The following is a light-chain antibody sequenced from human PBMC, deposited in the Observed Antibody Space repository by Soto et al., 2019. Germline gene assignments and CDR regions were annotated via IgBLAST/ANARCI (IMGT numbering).Light chain of an antibody. V-gene: IGLV1-51*01. CDR1: SSKIGGNS. Sequence: QSVMTQPPSVSAAPGPKVTVSCSGRSSKIGGNSVSWYQRLPGTAPKLLIYDDNKRPSGIPDRVSGSKSGTSATLGITGFQTGDEADYYCGSWDSRRSADVFGTGTKVTVL. CDR2: DDN. J-gene: IGLJ1*01. CDR3: GSWDSRRSADV.